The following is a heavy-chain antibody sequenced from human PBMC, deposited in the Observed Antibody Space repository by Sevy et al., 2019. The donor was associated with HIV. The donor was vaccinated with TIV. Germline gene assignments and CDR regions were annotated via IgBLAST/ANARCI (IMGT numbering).Heavy chain of an antibody. Sequence: GGSLRLSCAASGFTFSKYSMSWIRQTPGKGLEWVSTFSFGCGKINYADSVKGRFTISGDDSRNTFYLQMNSLRAEDTAIYYSAREGCTKPHDYWGQGTVVTVSS. D-gene: IGHD2-8*01. J-gene: IGHJ4*02. V-gene: IGHV3-23*01. CDR2: FSFGCGKI. CDR3: AREGCTKPHDY. CDR1: GFTFSKYS.